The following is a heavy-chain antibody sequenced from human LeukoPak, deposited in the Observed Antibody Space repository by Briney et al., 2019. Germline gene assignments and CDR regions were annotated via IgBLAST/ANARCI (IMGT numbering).Heavy chain of an antibody. D-gene: IGHD1-26*01. Sequence: GGSLRLSCAASGFTFSSYWMSWVRQAPGKGLEWVANIKQDGSEKYYVDSVKGRFTISRDNAKNSLYLQMNSLRAEDTAVYYCAKVGATLGEVFDYWGQGTLVTVSS. CDR1: GFTFSSYW. V-gene: IGHV3-7*03. CDR3: AKVGATLGEVFDY. CDR2: IKQDGSEK. J-gene: IGHJ4*02.